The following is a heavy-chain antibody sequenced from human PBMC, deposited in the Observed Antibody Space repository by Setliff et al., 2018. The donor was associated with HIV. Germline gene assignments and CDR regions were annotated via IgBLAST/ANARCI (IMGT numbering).Heavy chain of an antibody. CDR2: IIADNGDT. CDR3: ARDYNFWSGYYTNDAFDI. D-gene: IGHD3-3*01. Sequence: ASVKVSCKASGYTFTNFAIHWVRQAPGQRLEWMGWIIADNGDTNYAQNFQGRVTMTTDTSTSTAYMELRSLRSDDTAVYYCARDYNFWSGYYTNDAFDIWGQGTMVTVSS. V-gene: IGHV1-18*01. CDR1: GYTFTNFA. J-gene: IGHJ3*02.